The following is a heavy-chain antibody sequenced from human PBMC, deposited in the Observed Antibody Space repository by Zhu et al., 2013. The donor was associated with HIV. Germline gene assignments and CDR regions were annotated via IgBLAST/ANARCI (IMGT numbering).Heavy chain of an antibody. CDR2: ISSSSSYI. D-gene: IGHD4-17*01. J-gene: IGHJ4*02. Sequence: EVQLLESGGGLVQPGGSLRLSCAASGFTFSSYAMNWVRQAPGKGLEWVSSISSSSSYIYYADSVKGRFTISRDNAKNSLYLQMNSLRAEDTAVYYCARGRTTVTTMVSYWGQGTLVTVSS. V-gene: IGHV3-21*01. CDR3: ARGRTTVTTMVSY. CDR1: GFTFSSYA.